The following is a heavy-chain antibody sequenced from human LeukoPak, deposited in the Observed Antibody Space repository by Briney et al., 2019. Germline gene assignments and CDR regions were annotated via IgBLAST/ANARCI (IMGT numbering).Heavy chain of an antibody. Sequence: SETLSLTCAVYGGSFSGYYWSRIRQPPGKGLEWIGEINHSGSTNYNPSLKSRVTTSVDTSKNQFSLKLSSVTAADTAVYYCARGSYDYIWGSYSHLRHGFDYWGQGTLVTVSS. CDR1: GGSFSGYY. D-gene: IGHD3-16*01. J-gene: IGHJ4*02. V-gene: IGHV4-34*01. CDR3: ARGSYDYIWGSYSHLRHGFDY. CDR2: INHSGST.